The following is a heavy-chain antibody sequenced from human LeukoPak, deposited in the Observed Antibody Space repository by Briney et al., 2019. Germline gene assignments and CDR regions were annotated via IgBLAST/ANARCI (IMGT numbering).Heavy chain of an antibody. Sequence: GGSLRLSCAASGFTFSSYGMHWVRQAPGKGLECVAVIWYDGSNKYYADSVKGRFTISRDTSKNTLYLQMNSLRPEDTAVYYCATEQAVRNYYFDYWGQGTLVTVSS. J-gene: IGHJ4*02. V-gene: IGHV3-33*01. CDR1: GFTFSSYG. CDR3: ATEQAVRNYYFDY. CDR2: IWYDGSNK. D-gene: IGHD3-10*01.